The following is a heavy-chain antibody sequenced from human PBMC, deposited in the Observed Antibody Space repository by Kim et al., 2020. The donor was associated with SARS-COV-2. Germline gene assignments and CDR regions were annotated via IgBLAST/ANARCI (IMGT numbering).Heavy chain of an antibody. V-gene: IGHV3-30*02. J-gene: IGHJ4*02. D-gene: IGHD3-10*01. Sequence: VTGRFTLSRDTSKNRQYLQMNSLRAEDTAVYYCAKGDYYGTGSYYQDRDYWGQGTLVTVSS. CDR3: AKGDYYGTGSYYQDRDY.